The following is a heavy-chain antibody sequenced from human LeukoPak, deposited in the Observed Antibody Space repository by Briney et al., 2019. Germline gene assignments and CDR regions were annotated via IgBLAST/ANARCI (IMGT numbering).Heavy chain of an antibody. CDR1: GYTFTSYY. V-gene: IGHV1-46*01. CDR2: INPSGGST. CDR3: ARPTTVENAFHI. D-gene: IGHD4-23*01. J-gene: IGHJ3*02. Sequence: ASVKVSCKTSGYTFTSYYIHWVRQAPGQGLEWMGIINPSGGSTAYAQKFQGRVTMTRDTSTNTVYMELSSLRSEDTAVYYCARPTTVENAFHIWGQGTMVTVSS.